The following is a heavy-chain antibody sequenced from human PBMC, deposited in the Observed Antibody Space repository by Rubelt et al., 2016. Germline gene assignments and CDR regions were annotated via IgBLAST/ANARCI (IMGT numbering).Heavy chain of an antibody. CDR3: ARQDVLTGYYSYMDV. J-gene: IGHJ6*03. CDR2: IYHRGIT. Sequence: QLQLQESGPGLVKPSETLSLNCSVSGVPITNTNSSWAWIRQAPGKGPEWIGSIYHRGITYYNPSLRSRLAMSLDTSKHQLSLKQGSVTAADTAVYYCARQDVLTGYYSYMDVWGKGTTVSVSS. CDR1: GVPITNTNSS. D-gene: IGHD3-9*01. V-gene: IGHV4-39*01.